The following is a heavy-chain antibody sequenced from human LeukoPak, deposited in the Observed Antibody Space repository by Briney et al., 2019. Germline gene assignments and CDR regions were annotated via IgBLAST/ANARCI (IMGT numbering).Heavy chain of an antibody. CDR1: GFTFSSYG. CDR2: IRYDGSNK. J-gene: IGHJ4*02. D-gene: IGHD4-17*01. V-gene: IGHV3-30*02. CDR3: AKDYGDYVGLLDY. Sequence: GGSLRLSCAASGFTFSSYGMHWVRQAPGKGLEWVAFIRYDGSNKYYADSVKGRFTISRDNSKNTLYLQMNSLRAEDTAVYYCAKDYGDYVGLLDYWGQGTLVTVSS.